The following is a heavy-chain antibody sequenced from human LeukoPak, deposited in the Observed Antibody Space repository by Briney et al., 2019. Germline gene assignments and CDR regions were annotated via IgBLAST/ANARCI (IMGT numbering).Heavy chain of an antibody. V-gene: IGHV1-46*01. CDR3: ARDAGYYVSGSSLDY. D-gene: IGHD3-10*01. CDR2: ISPSGDST. CDR1: GNTFTRNY. J-gene: IGHJ4*02. Sequence: ASVKVSCKASGNTFTRNYIQWVRQAPGQGFEWMGIISPSGDSTTYAQKIQGRVTMTRDTSTRTVYMELSSLRSEDTAVYYCARDAGYYVSGSSLDYWGQGTLVTVSS.